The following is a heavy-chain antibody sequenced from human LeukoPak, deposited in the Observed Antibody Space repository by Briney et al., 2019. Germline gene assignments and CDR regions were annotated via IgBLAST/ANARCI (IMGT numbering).Heavy chain of an antibody. V-gene: IGHV3-23*01. D-gene: IGHD2-21*01. CDR1: GFTFSSYA. Sequence: GGSLRLSRAASGFTFSSYALSWVRQAPGRGLEWVSSISGNGGRTDYSDSVTGRFTISRDNSKNTLYLQMNSLRADDTAVYYCAKSPRSVVYIVLEIWGQGTMVTVSS. CDR2: ISGNGGRT. J-gene: IGHJ3*02. CDR3: AKSPRSVVYIVLEI.